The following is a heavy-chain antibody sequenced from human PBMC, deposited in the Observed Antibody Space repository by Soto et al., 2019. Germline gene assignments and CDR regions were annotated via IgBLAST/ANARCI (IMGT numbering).Heavy chain of an antibody. J-gene: IGHJ3*02. D-gene: IGHD3-9*01. Sequence: GGSLRLSCAASGFTFDDYAMHWVRQAPGKGLEWVSGISWNSGSIGYADSVKGRFTISRDNAKNSLYLQMNSLRAEDTALYYCAKGSTSGLVGAFDIWGQGTMVTVSS. CDR2: ISWNSGSI. CDR3: AKGSTSGLVGAFDI. CDR1: GFTFDDYA. V-gene: IGHV3-9*01.